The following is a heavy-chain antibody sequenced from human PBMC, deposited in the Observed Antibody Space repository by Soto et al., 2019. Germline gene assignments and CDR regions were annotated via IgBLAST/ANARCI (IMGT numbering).Heavy chain of an antibody. CDR2: ISSSGSTI. J-gene: IGHJ4*02. V-gene: IGHV3-48*03. CDR3: ARVPIQLWYSSSWSLDY. CDR1: GFTFSSYE. D-gene: IGHD6-13*01. Sequence: GGSLRLSCAASGFTFSSYEMNWVRQAPGKGLEWVPYISSSGSTIYYADSVKGRFTISRDNAKNSLYLQMNSLRAEDTAVYYCARVPIQLWYSSSWSLDYWGQGTLVTVSS.